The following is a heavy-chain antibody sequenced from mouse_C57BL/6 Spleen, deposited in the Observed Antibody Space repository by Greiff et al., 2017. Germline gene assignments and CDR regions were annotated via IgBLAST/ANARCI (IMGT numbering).Heavy chain of an antibody. CDR1: GFTFSDYG. CDR2: ISRGSSTI. Sequence: EVQLVESGGGLVKPGGSLKLSCAASGFTFSDYGMHWVRQAPEKGLEWVAYISRGSSTIYYADKVKGRFTISRDNAKNTLFLQLTSLRSEDTAMYYCERPGGSRFYWDFEGWGTGTTVTVSS. D-gene: IGHD1-1*01. CDR3: ERPGGSRFYWDFEG. V-gene: IGHV5-17*01. J-gene: IGHJ1*03.